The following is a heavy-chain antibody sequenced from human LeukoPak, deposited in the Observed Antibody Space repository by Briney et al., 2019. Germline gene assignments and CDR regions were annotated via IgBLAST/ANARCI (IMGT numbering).Heavy chain of an antibody. CDR2: IYWNDNK. CDR3: AHYGDYRFLYYFDC. V-gene: IGHV2-5*01. J-gene: IGHJ4*02. D-gene: IGHD4-17*01. CDR1: GFSLSTSGVG. Sequence: ESGPTLVKPTQTLTLTCTFSGFSLSTSGVGVGWIRQPPGKALEWLALIYWNDNKLYSPSLKSRLTITKDTSNNQVVLTMTNMDPVDTATYYCAHYGDYRFLYYFDCWGQGTLVTVSP.